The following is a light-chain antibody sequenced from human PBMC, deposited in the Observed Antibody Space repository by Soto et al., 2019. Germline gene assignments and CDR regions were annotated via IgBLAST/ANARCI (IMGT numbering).Light chain of an antibody. J-gene: IGLJ1*01. Sequence: QSALTQPASVSGSPGQSITISCTGSSSDVGSYTLVSWYQQHPGKVLKLMIYEVSKRPSGVSVRFSGSRSGNTASLTISWLQAEDEADYFCWSYAGSFTYVFGTGTKVTVL. CDR1: SSDVGSYTL. CDR3: WSYAGSFTYV. V-gene: IGLV2-23*02. CDR2: EVS.